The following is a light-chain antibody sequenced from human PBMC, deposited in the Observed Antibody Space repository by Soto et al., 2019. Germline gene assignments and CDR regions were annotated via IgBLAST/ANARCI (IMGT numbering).Light chain of an antibody. Sequence: EIVLTQSPGTLSLSPGARVTLSCRASQSVSSSYLAWYQQKPGQAPRLLIYGASSRATGIPDRFSGSGSGTDFTLTISRLEPEDFAVYYCQQYGSSPLTFGGGTKVDIK. CDR3: QQYGSSPLT. J-gene: IGKJ4*01. V-gene: IGKV3-20*01. CDR1: QSVSSSY. CDR2: GAS.